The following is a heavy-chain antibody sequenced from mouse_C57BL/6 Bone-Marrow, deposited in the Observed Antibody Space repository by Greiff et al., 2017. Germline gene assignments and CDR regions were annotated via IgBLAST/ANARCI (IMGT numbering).Heavy chain of an antibody. CDR2: ISSGSSTI. J-gene: IGHJ4*01. CDR3: ARRGLLFMDY. V-gene: IGHV5-17*01. D-gene: IGHD1-1*01. CDR1: GFTFSDYG. Sequence: EVQLVESGGGLVKPGGSLKLSCAASGFTFSDYGMHWVRQAPEKGLEWVAYISSGSSTIYYADTVKGRFTISRDNAKNTLFLQMTSLRSEDTAMXYCARRGLLFMDYWGQGTSVTVSS.